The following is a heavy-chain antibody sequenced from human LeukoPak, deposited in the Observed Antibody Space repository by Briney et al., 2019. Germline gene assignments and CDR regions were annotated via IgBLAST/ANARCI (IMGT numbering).Heavy chain of an antibody. V-gene: IGHV4-59*01. D-gene: IGHD1-26*01. CDR1: GGSISSYY. Sequence: SETLSLTCTLSGGSISSYYWSWIRQPPGKGLEWIGYIYYSGSTNYNPSLKSRVTISVDTSKNQFSLKLSSVTAADTAVYYCARDSGNYYDTWGQGTMVTVSS. CDR2: IYYSGST. CDR3: ARDSGNYYDT. J-gene: IGHJ3*02.